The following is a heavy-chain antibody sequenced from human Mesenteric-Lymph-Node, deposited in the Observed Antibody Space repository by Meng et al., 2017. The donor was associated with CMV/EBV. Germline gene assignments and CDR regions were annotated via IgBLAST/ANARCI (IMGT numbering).Heavy chain of an antibody. J-gene: IGHJ4*02. V-gene: IGHV1-18*01. CDR3: ARVLAAAAPFDY. Sequence: CTASVYTFTRYGISWVRQAPGQGLEWMGWISAYNGNTNYAQKLQGRVTMTTDTSTSTAYMELRSLRSDDTAVYYCARVLAAAAPFDYWGQGTQVTVSS. D-gene: IGHD6-13*01. CDR2: ISAYNGNT. CDR1: VYTFTRYG.